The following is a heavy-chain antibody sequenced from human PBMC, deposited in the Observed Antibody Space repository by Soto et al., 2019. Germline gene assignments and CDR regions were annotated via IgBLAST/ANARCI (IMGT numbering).Heavy chain of an antibody. CDR2: IWYDGSNK. Sequence: HPGGSLRLSCAASGFTFSSYGMHWVRQAPGKGLEWVAVIWYDGSNKYYADSVKGRFTISRDNSKNTLYLQMNSLRAEDTAVYYCARDVVVYSHGPWWFDPWGQGTPVTVSS. CDR3: ARDVVVYSHGPWWFDP. CDR1: GFTFSSYG. J-gene: IGHJ5*02. V-gene: IGHV3-33*01. D-gene: IGHD5-18*01.